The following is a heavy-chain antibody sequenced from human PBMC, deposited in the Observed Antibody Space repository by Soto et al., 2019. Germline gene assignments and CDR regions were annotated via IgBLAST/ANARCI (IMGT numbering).Heavy chain of an antibody. V-gene: IGHV3-74*01. J-gene: IGHJ4*02. CDR2: INSDGSST. D-gene: IGHD4-17*01. CDR3: ARETTTVVTRGNYFDY. Sequence: GSLRLSCAASGFTFSSYWMHWVRQAPGKGLVWVSRINSDGSSTSYADSVKGRFTISRDNAKNTLYLQMNSLRAEDTAVYYCARETTTVVTRGNYFDYWGQGTLVTVSS. CDR1: GFTFSSYW.